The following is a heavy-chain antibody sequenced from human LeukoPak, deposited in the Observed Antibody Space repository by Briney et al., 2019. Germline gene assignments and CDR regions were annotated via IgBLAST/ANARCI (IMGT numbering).Heavy chain of an antibody. CDR3: ARDFDYGDYFDY. Sequence: ASVKVSCKASGYTFTSYGISWVRQAPGQGLEWMGWISAYNGNTNYAQKLQGRVTMTTYTSTSTAYMELRSLRSDDTAVYYCARDFDYGDYFDYWGQGTLVTVSS. CDR2: ISAYNGNT. D-gene: IGHD4-17*01. J-gene: IGHJ4*02. CDR1: GYTFTSYG. V-gene: IGHV1-18*01.